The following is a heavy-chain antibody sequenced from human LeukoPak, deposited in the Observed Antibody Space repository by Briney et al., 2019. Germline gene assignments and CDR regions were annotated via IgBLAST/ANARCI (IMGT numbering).Heavy chain of an antibody. J-gene: IGHJ6*03. CDR2: IYYSGRT. Sequence: SETLSLTCTVSGGSISSSSYYWRRIPQPPGKGLEWNGSIYYSGRTYYNPSPKSQLTISVDTSKNQFSLKLSSVTAADTAVYSCARVKIVVVPAAPTKYRYMDVWGKGTTVTVSS. V-gene: IGHV4-39*01. D-gene: IGHD2-2*01. CDR3: ARVKIVVVPAAPTKYRYMDV. CDR1: GGSISSSSYY.